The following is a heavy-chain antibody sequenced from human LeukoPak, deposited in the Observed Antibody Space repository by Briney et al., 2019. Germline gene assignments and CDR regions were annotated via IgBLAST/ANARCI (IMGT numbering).Heavy chain of an antibody. J-gene: IGHJ4*02. Sequence: GGSLRLSCAASGFTFSSYAMHWVRQAPGKGLEYVSAISSNGGSTYYANSVKGRFTISRDNSKNTLYLQMGSLRAEDMAVYYCARVGTDNRNDSDYWGQGTLVTVSS. D-gene: IGHD1-14*01. V-gene: IGHV3-64*01. CDR3: ARVGTDNRNDSDY. CDR2: ISSNGGST. CDR1: GFTFSSYA.